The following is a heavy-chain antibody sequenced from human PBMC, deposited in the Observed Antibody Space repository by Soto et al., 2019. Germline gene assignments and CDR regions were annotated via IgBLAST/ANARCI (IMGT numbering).Heavy chain of an antibody. CDR3: ARGDHGPRRFYFDT. J-gene: IGHJ4*02. D-gene: IGHD2-8*01. Sequence: SVKVSCKASGGTFSSYAISWVRQAPGQGLEWMGGIIPIFGTANYAQKFQGRVTITADESTSTAYMGLSSLRSADTAVYYCARGDHGPRRFYFDTWGQGTLVTVSS. V-gene: IGHV1-69*13. CDR2: IIPIFGTA. CDR1: GGTFSSYA.